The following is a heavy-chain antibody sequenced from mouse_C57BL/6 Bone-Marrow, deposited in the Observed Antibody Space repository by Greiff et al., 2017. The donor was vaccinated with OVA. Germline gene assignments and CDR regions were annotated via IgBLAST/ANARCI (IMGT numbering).Heavy chain of an antibody. D-gene: IGHD2-4*01. CDR1: GYTFTSYG. Sequence: VQLVESGAELARPGASVKLSCKASGYTFTSYGISWVKQRTGQGLEWIGEIYPRSGNTYYNEKFKGKATMTADKSSSTAYMELRSLTSENSAVYFCARLHYDYYHDFDYWGQGTTLTVSS. CDR3: ARLHYDYYHDFDY. V-gene: IGHV1-81*01. J-gene: IGHJ2*01. CDR2: IYPRSGNT.